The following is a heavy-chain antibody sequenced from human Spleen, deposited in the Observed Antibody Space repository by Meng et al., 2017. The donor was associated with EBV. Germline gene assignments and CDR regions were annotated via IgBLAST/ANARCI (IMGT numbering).Heavy chain of an antibody. CDR2: ISSSGNSPI. CDR1: GFTFSDNY. CDR3: ARDGGSGWLDF. Sequence: QVQVVESGGVLVKPGGSLRLSCAASGFTFSDNYMHWIPQAPGKGLEWVSYISSSGNSPIYYADSVKGRFTISRDNTKNSLFLQMDSLRADDTAVYYCARDGGSGWLDFWGQGTLVTVSS. D-gene: IGHD6-19*01. J-gene: IGHJ4*02. V-gene: IGHV3-11*01.